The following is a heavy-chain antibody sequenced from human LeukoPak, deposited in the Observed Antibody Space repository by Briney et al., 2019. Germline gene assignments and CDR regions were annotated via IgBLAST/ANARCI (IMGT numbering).Heavy chain of an antibody. CDR1: GASVNDYF. Sequence: SETLSLSCSVSGASVNDYFWGWIRQPPGRRLEWIGHVYSGGTSEYSPSLKGRVTISLDASNNQVSLSLTSSTAADTAVYYCAREKVLMMSDVASPYFMDVWCRGTTVTVAS. D-gene: IGHD3-16*01. CDR2: VYSGGTS. CDR3: AREKVLMMSDVASPYFMDV. V-gene: IGHV4-59*02. J-gene: IGHJ6*03.